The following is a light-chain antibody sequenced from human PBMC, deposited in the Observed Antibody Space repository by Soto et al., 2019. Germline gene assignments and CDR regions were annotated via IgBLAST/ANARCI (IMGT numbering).Light chain of an antibody. V-gene: IGKV1-5*01. Sequence: DIQMTQSPSTLSASVGDRVTITCLASQSISSWLAWYQQKPGKAPKLLIHEASRLESGVPSRFSGSESGTEFTLIISGLHAEDFATYYCQRYNNFPLTFGGGTRVEIK. CDR2: EAS. CDR3: QRYNNFPLT. J-gene: IGKJ4*02. CDR1: QSISSW.